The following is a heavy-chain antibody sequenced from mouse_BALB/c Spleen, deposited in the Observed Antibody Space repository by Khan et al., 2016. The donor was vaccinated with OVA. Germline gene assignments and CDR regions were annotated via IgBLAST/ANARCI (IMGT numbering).Heavy chain of an antibody. J-gene: IGHJ3*01. CDR3: AREVASWDFSFPY. CDR1: GYTFTNYV. D-gene: IGHD4-1*01. V-gene: IGHV1S136*01. CDR2: IHPYNAGT. Sequence: VQLKESGPELVEPGASVKMSCKASGYTFTNYVMHWVKQKPGQGLEWIGYIHPYNAGTRYNEKFKGKATLTSDISSTTAYMELSSLTSEDSAVYYFAREVASWDFSFPYWGQGTLVTVAA.